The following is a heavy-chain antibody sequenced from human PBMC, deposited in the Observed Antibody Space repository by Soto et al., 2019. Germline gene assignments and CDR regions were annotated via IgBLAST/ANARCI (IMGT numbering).Heavy chain of an antibody. D-gene: IGHD5-18*01. V-gene: IGHV4-30-4*01. CDR2: ISYSGST. J-gene: IGHJ4*02. CDR3: AREFSYGLYYFDY. CDR1: GGSISRGDYY. Sequence: SETLSLTCTVSGGSISRGDYYWSWIRQPPGKGLEWIGYISYSGSTYYNPSLKSRVTISVDTSKNQFSLKLSSVTAADTAVYYCAREFSYGLYYFDYWGQGTLVTVSS.